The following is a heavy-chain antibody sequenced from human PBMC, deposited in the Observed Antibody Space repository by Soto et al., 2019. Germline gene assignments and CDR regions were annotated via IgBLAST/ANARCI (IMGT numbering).Heavy chain of an antibody. CDR1: GYTFTSYD. V-gene: IGHV1-8*01. CDR3: ARVGVVMEPAYYMDV. D-gene: IGHD3-3*01. Sequence: ASVKVSCKASGYTFTSYDISWVRQATGQGLEWMGWMNPNSGNTGYAQKFQGRVTMTRNTSISTAYMELSSLRSEDTAVYYCARVGVVMEPAYYMDVWGKGTTVTVSS. J-gene: IGHJ6*03. CDR2: MNPNSGNT.